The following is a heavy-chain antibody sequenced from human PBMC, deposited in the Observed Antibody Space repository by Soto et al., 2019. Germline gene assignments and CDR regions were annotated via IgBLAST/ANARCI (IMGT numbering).Heavy chain of an antibody. D-gene: IGHD5-18*01. CDR3: ARGDTAMALNYYYGMDV. V-gene: IGHV3-48*03. Sequence: GGSLRLSCAASGFTFSSYVMNWVRQAPGKGLEWVSYISSSGSTIYYADSVEGRFTISRDNAKNSLYLQMNSLRAEDTAVYYCARGDTAMALNYYYGMDVWGQGTTVTVSS. CDR1: GFTFSSYV. J-gene: IGHJ6*02. CDR2: ISSSGSTI.